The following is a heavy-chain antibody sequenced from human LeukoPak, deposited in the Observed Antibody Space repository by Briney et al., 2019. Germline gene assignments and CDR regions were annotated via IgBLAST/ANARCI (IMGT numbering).Heavy chain of an antibody. D-gene: IGHD6-13*01. CDR1: GYTFTSYS. CDR3: ARVPYLAAAGTLDY. CDR2: ISAYNGNT. J-gene: IGHJ4*02. V-gene: IGHV1-18*01. Sequence: ASVKVSCKASGYTFTSYSISWVRQAPGQGLEWMGWISAYNGNTNYAQKLQGRVTMTTDTSTSTAYMELRSLRSDDTAVYYCARVPYLAAAGTLDYWGQGTLVTVSS.